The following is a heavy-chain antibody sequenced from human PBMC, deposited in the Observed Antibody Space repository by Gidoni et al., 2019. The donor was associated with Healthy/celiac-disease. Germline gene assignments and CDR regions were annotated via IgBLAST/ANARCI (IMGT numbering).Heavy chain of an antibody. D-gene: IGHD2-15*01. J-gene: IGHJ5*02. CDR3: ARRGEDGYCSSGSCYGWFDP. CDR2: IYPGDSDI. V-gene: IGHV5-51*01. Sequence: EVQLVQSGAEVKKPGESLKIPGKVSGSTFTSYWIGWVRQMPGKGLEWMGIIYPGDSDIRYSPSFQGHVTISADKSISTAYLQWSSLTASDTAMYYCARRGEDGYCSSGSCYGWFDPWGQGTLVTVSS. CDR1: GSTFTSYW.